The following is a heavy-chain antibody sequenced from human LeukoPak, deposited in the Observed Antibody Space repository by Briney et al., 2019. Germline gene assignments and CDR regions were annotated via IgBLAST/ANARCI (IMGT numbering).Heavy chain of an antibody. CDR1: GDSISTSSYY. Sequence: SETLSLTCTVPGDSISTSSYYWGWIRQPPGKGLEWLGSIYYSGSTYYNPSLKSRVTISVDTSKNQFSLKLSSVTAADTAVYYCARQLVLVDYWGQGTLVTVSS. CDR3: ARQLVLVDY. J-gene: IGHJ4*02. CDR2: IYYSGST. D-gene: IGHD6-6*01. V-gene: IGHV4-39*01.